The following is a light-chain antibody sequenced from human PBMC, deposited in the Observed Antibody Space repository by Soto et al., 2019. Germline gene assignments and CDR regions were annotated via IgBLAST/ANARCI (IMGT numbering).Light chain of an antibody. CDR2: EGS. CDR3: SSYAGSSSGV. V-gene: IGLV2-23*01. Sequence: QSVLTQPASVSGSPGQSITISCTGTSSDVGTYNLVSWHQHHPGKAPKLIIYEGSKRPSGVSNRLSGSKSGNTASLTISGLQAEDEADYYCSSYAGSSSGVFGGGTKVTVL. J-gene: IGLJ3*02. CDR1: SSDVGTYNL.